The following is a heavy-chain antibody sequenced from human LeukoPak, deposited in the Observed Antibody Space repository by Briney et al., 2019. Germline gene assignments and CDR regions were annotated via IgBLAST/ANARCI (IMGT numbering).Heavy chain of an antibody. Sequence: PSETLSLTCTVSGGSISSSSYYWGWIRQPPGKGLEWIGSIYYSGSTYYNPSLKSRVTISVDTSKNQFSLKLSSVTAADTAVYYCARLKIPRGLWFGELFGDYWGQGTLVTVSS. CDR1: GGSISSSSYY. D-gene: IGHD3-10*01. CDR3: ARLKIPRGLWFGELFGDY. CDR2: IYYSGST. J-gene: IGHJ4*02. V-gene: IGHV4-39*07.